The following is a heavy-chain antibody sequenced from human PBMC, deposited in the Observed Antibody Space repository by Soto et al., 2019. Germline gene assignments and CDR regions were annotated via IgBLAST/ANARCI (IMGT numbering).Heavy chain of an antibody. D-gene: IGHD1-26*01. CDR1: GGSISSYY. J-gene: IGHJ4*02. CDR3: ARRYGGNLDY. Sequence: QVQLQESGPGLVKPSETLSLTCTVSGGSISSYYWSWIRQPPGKGLEWIGYIYYSGSINYNPSLKSRGTISVDTSKNQFSLKLSSVTAADTAVYYCARRYGGNLDYWGQGTLVTVSS. V-gene: IGHV4-59*08. CDR2: IYYSGSI.